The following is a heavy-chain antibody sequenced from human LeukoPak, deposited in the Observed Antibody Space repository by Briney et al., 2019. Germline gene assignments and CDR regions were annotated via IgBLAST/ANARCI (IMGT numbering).Heavy chain of an antibody. CDR3: ARVTLTGGYYYYYYLDV. J-gene: IGHJ6*03. Sequence: SETLSLTCTVSGGSISSSSYYWGWIRQPPGKGLEWIGSIYYSGSTYYNPSLKSRVTISVDTSKNQFSLKLNSVTAADTAVYYCARVTLTGGYYYYYYLDVWGKGTTVTVSS. D-gene: IGHD7-27*01. CDR2: IYYSGST. CDR1: GGSISSSSYY. V-gene: IGHV4-39*01.